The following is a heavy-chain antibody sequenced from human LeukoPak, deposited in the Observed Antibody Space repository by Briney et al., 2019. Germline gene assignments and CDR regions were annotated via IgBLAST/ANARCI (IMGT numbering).Heavy chain of an antibody. Sequence: ASVKVSCRASGYTXTGYYMHWVRQAPGQGLEWMGWINPNSGGTNYAQKFQGRVTMTRDTSISTAYMELSRLRSDDTAVYYCARVGSSSFWFDPWGQGTLVTVSS. J-gene: IGHJ5*02. V-gene: IGHV1-2*02. CDR3: ARVGSSSFWFDP. D-gene: IGHD6-13*01. CDR1: GYTXTGYY. CDR2: INPNSGGT.